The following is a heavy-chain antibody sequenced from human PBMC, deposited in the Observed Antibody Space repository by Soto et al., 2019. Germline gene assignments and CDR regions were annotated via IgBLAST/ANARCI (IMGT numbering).Heavy chain of an antibody. J-gene: IGHJ6*03. CDR2: ISGSGGST. V-gene: IGHV3-23*01. CDR3: AKGVGNPTYYYYYYMDV. CDR1: GFTFSSYA. D-gene: IGHD4-17*01. Sequence: GGSLRLSCAASGFTFSSYAMSWVRQAPGKGLEWVSAISGSGGSTYYADSVKGRFTISRDNSKNTLYLQMNSLRAEDTAVYYCAKGVGNPTYYYYYYMDVWGKGTTVTVSS.